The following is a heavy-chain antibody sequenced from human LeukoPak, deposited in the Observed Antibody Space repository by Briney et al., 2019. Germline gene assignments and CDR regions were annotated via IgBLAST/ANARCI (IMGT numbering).Heavy chain of an antibody. Sequence: ASVKVSCKASGYTFSGYYIHWVRQAPGQGLEWMGWIIPNSGATNYAQNFQGRVTMTRDTSISTAYMELSRLRSDDTAVYYCARDREEEFHDYWGQGTLVTVSS. CDR2: IIPNSGAT. CDR1: GYTFSGYY. J-gene: IGHJ4*02. V-gene: IGHV1-2*02. CDR3: ARDREEEFHDY. D-gene: IGHD3-10*01.